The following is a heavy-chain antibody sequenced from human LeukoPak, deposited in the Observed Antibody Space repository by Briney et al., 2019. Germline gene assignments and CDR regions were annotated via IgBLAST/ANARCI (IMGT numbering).Heavy chain of an antibody. CDR3: ARLRERWLQLEGSDFYY. Sequence: SVKVSCKASGGTFSSYAISWVRQAPGQGLEWMGRIIPIFGIANYAQKFQGRVTITADKSTSTAYMELSSLRSEDTAVYYCARLRERWLQLEGSDFYYWGQGTLVTVSS. CDR1: GGTFSSYA. V-gene: IGHV1-69*04. J-gene: IGHJ4*02. D-gene: IGHD5-24*01. CDR2: IIPIFGIA.